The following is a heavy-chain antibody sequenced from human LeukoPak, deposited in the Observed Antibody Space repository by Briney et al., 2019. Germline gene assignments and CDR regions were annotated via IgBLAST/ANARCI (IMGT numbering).Heavy chain of an antibody. V-gene: IGHV4-31*03. Sequence: SETLSLTCTVSGGSISNGDYYWSWIRQHPGKGLEWIGHIYYSGSTYYNPSLKSRGIISVETSKNQFSLKLSSVTAADTAVYYCARDSVTTTFDYWGQGTLVTVSS. D-gene: IGHD4-17*01. CDR2: IYYSGST. J-gene: IGHJ4*02. CDR1: GGSISNGDYY. CDR3: ARDSVTTTFDY.